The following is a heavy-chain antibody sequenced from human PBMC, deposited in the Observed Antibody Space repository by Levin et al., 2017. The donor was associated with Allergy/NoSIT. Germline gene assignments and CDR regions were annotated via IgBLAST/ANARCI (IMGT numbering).Heavy chain of an antibody. CDR1: GFTFSSYG. D-gene: IGHD6-13*01. CDR2: ISYDGSNK. V-gene: IGHV3-30*18. Sequence: GGSLRLSCAASGFTFSSYGMHWVRQAPGKGLEWVAVISYDGSNKYYADSVKGRFTISRDNSKNTLYLQMNSLRAEDTAVYYCAKESFGSSSWKGSEGSFDYWGQGTLVTVSS. J-gene: IGHJ4*02. CDR3: AKESFGSSSWKGSEGSFDY.